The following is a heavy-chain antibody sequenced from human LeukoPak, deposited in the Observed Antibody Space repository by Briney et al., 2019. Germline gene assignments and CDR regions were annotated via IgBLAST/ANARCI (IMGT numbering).Heavy chain of an antibody. CDR3: AVLEGGYSHGYYGY. D-gene: IGHD5-18*01. J-gene: IGHJ4*02. CDR2: ISGSGGST. V-gene: IGHV3-23*01. CDR1: GFTFSSYA. Sequence: PGGSLRLSCAASGFTFSSYAMSWVRQAPGKGLEWVSAISGSGGSTYYADSVKGRFTISRDNSKNTLYLQMNSLRAEDTAVYYCAVLEGGYSHGYYGYWGQGTLVTVSS.